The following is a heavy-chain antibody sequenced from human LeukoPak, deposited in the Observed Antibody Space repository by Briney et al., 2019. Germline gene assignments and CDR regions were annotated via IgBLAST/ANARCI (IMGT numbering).Heavy chain of an antibody. V-gene: IGHV3-11*06. CDR3: ARGYGDYEGDAPLDY. D-gene: IGHD4-17*01. CDR2: ISSSYT. CDR1: GFTFSDYY. Sequence: GGSLRLSCAASGFTFSDYYMSWIRQAPGKGLEWVSYISSSYTNYADSAKGRFTISRDNAKNSLYLQMNSLRAEDTAVYYCARGYGDYEGDAPLDYWGQGTLVTVSS. J-gene: IGHJ4*02.